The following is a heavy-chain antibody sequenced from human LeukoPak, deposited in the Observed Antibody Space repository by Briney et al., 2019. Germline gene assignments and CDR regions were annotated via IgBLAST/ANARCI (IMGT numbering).Heavy chain of an antibody. D-gene: IGHD3-22*01. CDR3: AREKAYYYDSSGYFDY. Sequence: SLRLSRERSGFIFSSYAMHWVPQAPGKGLEWGAVISYDGSNTYYADSVKSRFTISRDNSKNTLYLQMNSLRAEDTAVYYCAREKAYYYDSSGYFDYWGQGTLVTVSS. J-gene: IGHJ4*02. V-gene: IGHV3-30*04. CDR2: ISYDGSNT. CDR1: GFIFSSYA.